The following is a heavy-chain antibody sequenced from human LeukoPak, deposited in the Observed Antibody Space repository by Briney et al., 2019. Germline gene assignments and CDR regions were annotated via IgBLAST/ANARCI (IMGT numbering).Heavy chain of an antibody. V-gene: IGHV4-59*01. J-gene: IGHJ4*02. D-gene: IGHD3-16*01. CDR1: GGSISSYY. CDR3: ARLPPPGAARGTITGVGY. Sequence: SETLSLTCTVSGGSISSYYWSWIRQPPGKGLEWIGYIYYSGSTNYNPSLKSRVTISVDTSKNQFSLKLSSVTAADTAVYYCARLPPPGAARGTITGVGYWGQGTLVTVSS. CDR2: IYYSGST.